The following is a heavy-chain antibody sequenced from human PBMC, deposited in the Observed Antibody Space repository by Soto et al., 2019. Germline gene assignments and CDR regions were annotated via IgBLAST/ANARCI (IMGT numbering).Heavy chain of an antibody. D-gene: IGHD2-2*01. CDR1: SGSLSYFY. V-gene: IGHV4-34*01. CDR2: INSSGNT. Sequence: SETLSLTCAVYSGSLSYFYWNWIRQAPGKGLEWIGEINSSGNTNYNPSLKSRVTISIDTSKNQFSLKLSSVTAADTAVYYCARGRPHTTSSCYLNYWGAGTLVTVSS. CDR3: ARGRPHTTSSCYLNY. J-gene: IGHJ4*02.